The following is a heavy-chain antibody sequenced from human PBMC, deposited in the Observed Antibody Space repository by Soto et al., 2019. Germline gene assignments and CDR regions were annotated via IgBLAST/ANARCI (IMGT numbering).Heavy chain of an antibody. CDR2: IHYSGST. J-gene: IGHJ5*02. Sequence: SETLSLTCTVSGGSISSYYWSWIRQPPGKGLEWIGYIHYSGSTNLNPSLRSRGTISVDMSKNQFSLKLSSVTAADTAVYYCARDREGLQFDPWGQGTLVTVSS. D-gene: IGHD4-4*01. CDR1: GGSISSYY. CDR3: ARDREGLQFDP. V-gene: IGHV4-59*01.